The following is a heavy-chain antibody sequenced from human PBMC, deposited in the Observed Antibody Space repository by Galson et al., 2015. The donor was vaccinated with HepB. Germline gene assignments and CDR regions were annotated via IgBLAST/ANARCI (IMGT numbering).Heavy chain of an antibody. CDR1: GGSISSYY. J-gene: IGHJ5*02. V-gene: IGHV4-59*08. CDR3: ARTEGGDISWFDP. Sequence: ETLSLTCTVSGGSISSYYWSWIRQPPGKGLEWIGYIYYSGSTNYNPSLKSRVTISVDTSKNQFSLKLSSVTAADTAVYYCARTEGGDISWFDPWGQGTLVTVSS. CDR2: IYYSGST. D-gene: IGHD2-21*02.